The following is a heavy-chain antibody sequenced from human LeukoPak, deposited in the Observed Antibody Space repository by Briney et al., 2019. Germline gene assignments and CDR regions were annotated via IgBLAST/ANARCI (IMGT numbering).Heavy chain of an antibody. Sequence: RGSLRLSCAASGFTFRNYAMGWVRQAPGKGLEWVSSISSSSSYIYYADSVKGRFTISRDNAKNSLYLQMNSLRAEDTAVYYCARDVDSSTSSLNWGQGTLVTVSS. CDR3: ARDVDSSTSSLN. V-gene: IGHV3-21*01. CDR1: GFTFRNYA. CDR2: ISSSSSYI. J-gene: IGHJ4*02. D-gene: IGHD2-2*01.